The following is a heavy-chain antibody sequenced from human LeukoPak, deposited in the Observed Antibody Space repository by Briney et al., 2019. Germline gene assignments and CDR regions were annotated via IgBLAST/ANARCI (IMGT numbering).Heavy chain of an antibody. D-gene: IGHD1-1*01. J-gene: IGHJ4*02. CDR2: MNPNNGNS. CDR3: ARVLRVGTYSADY. CDR1: GYTFASYD. V-gene: IGHV1-8*01. Sequence: SVKVSCKASGYTFASYDITWVRQATGQGLEWMGWMNPNNGNSGYAQKFQGRVTMTQNTSISTAYMELSSLRSEDTALYYCARVLRVGTYSADYWGQGTLVTVSS.